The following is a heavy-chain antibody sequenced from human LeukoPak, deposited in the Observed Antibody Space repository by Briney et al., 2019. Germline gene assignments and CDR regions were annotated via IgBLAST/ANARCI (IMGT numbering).Heavy chain of an antibody. CDR1: GFTFSSYG. D-gene: IGHD3-16*01. Sequence: GGSLRLSCAASGFTFSSYGMHWVRQAPGKGLEWVAFIRYDGSNKYYADSVKGRFTISRDNSKNTLYLQMNSLRAEDTAVYYCAKDRLTLSAFDIWGQGTMVTVSS. CDR3: AKDRLTLSAFDI. J-gene: IGHJ3*02. CDR2: IRYDGSNK. V-gene: IGHV3-30*02.